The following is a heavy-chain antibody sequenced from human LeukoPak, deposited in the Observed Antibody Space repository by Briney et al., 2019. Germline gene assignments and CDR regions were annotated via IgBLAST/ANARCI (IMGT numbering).Heavy chain of an antibody. CDR1: AGTFSSYA. D-gene: IGHD1-7*01. Sequence: SVKVSCKASAGTFSSYAISWVRQAPGQGLEWMGGIIPIFGTANYAQKFQGRVTITADESTSTAYMELSSLRSEDTAVYYCARDRTRNNWNYDWFDPWGQGTLVTVSS. CDR2: IIPIFGTA. CDR3: ARDRTRNNWNYDWFDP. J-gene: IGHJ5*02. V-gene: IGHV1-69*01.